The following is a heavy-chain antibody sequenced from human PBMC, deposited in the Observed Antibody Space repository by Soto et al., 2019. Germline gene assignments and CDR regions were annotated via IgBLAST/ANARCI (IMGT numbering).Heavy chain of an antibody. CDR2: ISSSGSTI. J-gene: IGHJ4*02. CDR1: GFTFSDYY. Sequence: PGGSLRLSCAASGFTFSDYYMSWIRQAPGKGLEWVSYISSSGSTIYYADSVKGRFTISRDNAKNSLYLQMNSLRAEDTAVYYCARDFYETSHGGYDFGLHLGELSLPIDYWGQGTLVTVSS. D-gene: IGHD3-16*02. V-gene: IGHV3-11*01. CDR3: ARDFYETSHGGYDFGLHLGELSLPIDY.